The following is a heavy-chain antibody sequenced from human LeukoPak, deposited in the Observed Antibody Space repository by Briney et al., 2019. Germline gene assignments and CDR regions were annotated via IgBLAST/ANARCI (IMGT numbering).Heavy chain of an antibody. J-gene: IGHJ4*02. V-gene: IGHV3-30-3*01. Sequence: PGRSLRLSCAASGFTFSSYAMHWVRQAPGKGLEWVAVISYDGSNKYYADSVKGRFTISRDNSKNTLYLQMNSLRAEDTAVYYCAGDKHWGLYWGQGTLVTVSS. CDR1: GFTFSSYA. D-gene: IGHD3-16*01. CDR2: ISYDGSNK. CDR3: AGDKHWGLY.